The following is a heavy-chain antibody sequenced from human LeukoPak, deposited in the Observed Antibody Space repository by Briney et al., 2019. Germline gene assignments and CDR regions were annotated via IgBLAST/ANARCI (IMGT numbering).Heavy chain of an antibody. CDR2: FDPEDGET. J-gene: IGHJ3*02. V-gene: IGHV1-24*01. CDR3: TRDEGPVIMKFGAFDI. CDR1: GYTLTELS. D-gene: IGHD3/OR15-3a*01. Sequence: GASVKVSCKVSGYTLTELSMHWVRQAPGKGLEWMGGFDPEDGETIYAQKFQGRVTMTRDMSTSTVYMELSSLRSEDTAVYYCTRDEGPVIMKFGAFDIWGQGTMVTVSS.